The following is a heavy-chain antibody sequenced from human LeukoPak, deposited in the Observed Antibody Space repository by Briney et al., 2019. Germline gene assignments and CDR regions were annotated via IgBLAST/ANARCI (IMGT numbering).Heavy chain of an antibody. J-gene: IGHJ4*02. Sequence: PGGSLRLSCAASGFTFDDYAMHWVRQAPGKGLEWVSGISWNSGSIGYADSVKGRFTISRDNAKNSLYLQMNSLRAEDTALYYCAKAYSSGYTRYFDYWGQGTLVTVSS. CDR1: GFTFDDYA. CDR3: AKAYSSGYTRYFDY. D-gene: IGHD3-22*01. V-gene: IGHV3-9*01. CDR2: ISWNSGSI.